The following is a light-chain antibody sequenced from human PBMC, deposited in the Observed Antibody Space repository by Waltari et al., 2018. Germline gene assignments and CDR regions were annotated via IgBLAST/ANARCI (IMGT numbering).Light chain of an antibody. CDR1: QSISNW. Sequence: DIQMTQSPSTLSASVGDRVTITCRASQSISNWLAWYQQKPGKAPKLLLYKASTLESGVPSRFSGSGSGTEFTLTISSLQTDDFATYYCQQYNSYSLLTFGGGTKVEIK. CDR3: QQYNSYSLLT. V-gene: IGKV1-5*03. J-gene: IGKJ4*01. CDR2: KAS.